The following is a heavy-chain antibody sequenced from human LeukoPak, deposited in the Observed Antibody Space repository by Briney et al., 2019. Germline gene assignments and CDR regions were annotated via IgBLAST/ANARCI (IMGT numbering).Heavy chain of an antibody. J-gene: IGHJ4*02. CDR3: ARIMITVTTSAY. CDR2: ISSSGTTI. Sequence: PGGSLRLSCAASGFTFSSYEMNWVRQAPGKGLEWLSYISSSGTTIKYADSVKGRFTISRDNAKNSLYLQVNSLRAEDTAVYYCARIMITVTTSAYGGRGTLVTVSS. CDR1: GFTFSSYE. V-gene: IGHV3-48*03. D-gene: IGHD4-17*01.